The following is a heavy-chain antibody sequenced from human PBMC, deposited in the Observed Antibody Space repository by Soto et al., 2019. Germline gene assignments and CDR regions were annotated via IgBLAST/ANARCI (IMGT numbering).Heavy chain of an antibody. J-gene: IGHJ6*02. D-gene: IGHD3-16*01. CDR3: ARGNPFNYAGFDV. CDR1: GYTFSDFD. V-gene: IGHV1-8*01. Sequence: QAHLEQSGAEVKRPGASVNVSCKASGYTFSDFDINWLRQASGQGPEWMGWMNAKRGDTFFAQRCLVKFNKACDTSLSRGYMEGGSLTSDDTGMYYCARGNPFNYAGFDVWGQGTTVAVSS. CDR2: MNAKRGDT.